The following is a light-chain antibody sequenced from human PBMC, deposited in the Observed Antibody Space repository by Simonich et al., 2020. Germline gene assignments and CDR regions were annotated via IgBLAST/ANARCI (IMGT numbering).Light chain of an antibody. Sequence: DIVMTQSPDSLALSLGERATINCKFSQSGLYISNNKNYLAWYQQKPGQPPKLLIYWASTRESGVPDRFSGSGSGTDFTLTISSLQAEDVAVYYCQQYYSTPYTFGQGTKLEIK. V-gene: IGKV4-1*01. CDR2: WAS. CDR3: QQYYSTPYT. J-gene: IGKJ2*01. CDR1: QSGLYISNNKNY.